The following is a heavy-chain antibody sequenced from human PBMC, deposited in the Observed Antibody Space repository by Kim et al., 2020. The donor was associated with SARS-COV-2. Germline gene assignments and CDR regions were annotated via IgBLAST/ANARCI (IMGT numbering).Heavy chain of an antibody. V-gene: IGHV4-59*13. J-gene: IGHJ5*02. CDR1: GGSTSSYY. CDR3: ARGVVVVAATTLHNWFDP. CDR2: IYYSGST. Sequence: SETLSLTCTVSGGSTSSYYWSWIRQPPGKGLEWIGYIYYSGSTNYNPSLKSRVTISVDTSKNQFSLKLSSVTAADTAVYYCARGVVVVAATTLHNWFDPWGQGTLVTVSS. D-gene: IGHD2-15*01.